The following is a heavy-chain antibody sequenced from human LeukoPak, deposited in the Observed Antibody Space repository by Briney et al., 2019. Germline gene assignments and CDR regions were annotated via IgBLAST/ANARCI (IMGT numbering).Heavy chain of an antibody. V-gene: IGHV3-21*01. Sequence: GGSLRLSCAASGVTFSSYSMNWVRQAPGKGLEWVSSISSRSSYIYYADSVKGRFTISRDNAKNSLYLQMNSLRAEDTAVYYCARVGYVGGYFDYWGQGTLVTVSS. CDR1: GVTFSSYS. CDR2: ISSRSSYI. CDR3: ARVGYVGGYFDY. J-gene: IGHJ4*02. D-gene: IGHD2-2*01.